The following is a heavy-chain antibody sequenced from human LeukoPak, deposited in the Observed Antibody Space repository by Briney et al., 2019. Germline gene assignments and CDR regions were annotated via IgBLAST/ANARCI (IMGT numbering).Heavy chain of an antibody. CDR2: ISSSSSYI. Sequence: PGGSLRLPCAASGFTFSSYSMNWVRQAPGKGLEWVSSISSSSSYIYYADSVKGRFTISRDNAKNSLYLQMNSLRAEDTAVYYCARAGDELEPPSYYWGQGTLVTVSS. J-gene: IGHJ4*02. V-gene: IGHV3-21*01. D-gene: IGHD1-1*01. CDR1: GFTFSSYS. CDR3: ARAGDELEPPSYY.